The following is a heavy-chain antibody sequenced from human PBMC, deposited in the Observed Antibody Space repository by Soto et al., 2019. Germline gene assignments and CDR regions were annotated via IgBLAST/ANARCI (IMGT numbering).Heavy chain of an antibody. Sequence: EVQLLESGGGLVEPGGSLRLSCAASGFTFRSYAMTWVRQAPGKGLEWVSYTGGGGVSTYYADSVKGRVTSSRDDSTNTLYLQMTILRAEDTALYYCAKIVGGGSHPYASYTWGQGPMVPVSS. J-gene: IGHJ3*02. CDR3: AKIVGGGSHPYASYT. D-gene: IGHD2-15*01. CDR1: GFTFRSYA. V-gene: IGHV3-23*01. CDR2: TGGGGVST.